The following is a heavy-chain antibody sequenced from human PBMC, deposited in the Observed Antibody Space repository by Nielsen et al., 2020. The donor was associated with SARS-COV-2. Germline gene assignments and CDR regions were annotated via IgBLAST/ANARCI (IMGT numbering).Heavy chain of an antibody. CDR1: GFTFSSYA. D-gene: IGHD6-13*01. CDR3: ARGIAAAGTGYYFDY. Sequence: GESLKISCAASGFTFSSYAMHWVRQAPGKGLEWVAVIWYDGSNKYYADSVKGRFTISRDNSKNTLYLQMNSLRAEDTAVYYCARGIAAAGTGYYFDYWGQGTLVTVSS. V-gene: IGHV3-33*08. CDR2: IWYDGSNK. J-gene: IGHJ4*02.